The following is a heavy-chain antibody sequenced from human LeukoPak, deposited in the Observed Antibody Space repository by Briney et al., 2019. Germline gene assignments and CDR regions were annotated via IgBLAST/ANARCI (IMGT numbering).Heavy chain of an antibody. Sequence: GGSLRLSCAASGFTFSSSAMSWVRQAPGKGLDWVSAISGGSDNTYYADSVKGRFTISRDNSKNTLDLHMSSLTADDTAVYYCANMQLVKGVFEIWGQGTRVTVSS. V-gene: IGHV3-23*01. CDR2: ISGGSDNT. D-gene: IGHD6-13*01. CDR3: ANMQLVKGVFEI. J-gene: IGHJ3*02. CDR1: GFTFSSSA.